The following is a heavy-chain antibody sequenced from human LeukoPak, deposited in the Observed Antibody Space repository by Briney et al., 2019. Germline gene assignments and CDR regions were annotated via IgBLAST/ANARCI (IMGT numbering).Heavy chain of an antibody. CDR2: INPNNGGT. CDR1: GYAFTTYD. Sequence: ASVKVSCKASGYAFTTYDINWVRQASGQGLEWMGWINPNNGGTKYAQKFQGRVSMTRDTSINTAYVEVNRLRPDDTAVYFCTRDYDTIFGVVLPFDYWGQGTLVTVSS. V-gene: IGHV1-2*02. D-gene: IGHD3-3*01. CDR3: TRDYDTIFGVVLPFDY. J-gene: IGHJ4*02.